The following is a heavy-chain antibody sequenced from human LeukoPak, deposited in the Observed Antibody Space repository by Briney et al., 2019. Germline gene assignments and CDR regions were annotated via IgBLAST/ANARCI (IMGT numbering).Heavy chain of an antibody. J-gene: IGHJ4*02. CDR3: AILAGQLDFDY. V-gene: IGHV4-34*08. CDR1: AGTLSGYY. Sequence: PSETLSLTCAVYAGTLSGYYLSWIRQPPGKGLEWIGEINHSGSTSYNASLMSRVTISVDTSKSQFSLKLSSVTAADTAVYYCAILAGQLDFDYWGQGTLVTVSS. D-gene: IGHD3-16*01. CDR2: INHSGST.